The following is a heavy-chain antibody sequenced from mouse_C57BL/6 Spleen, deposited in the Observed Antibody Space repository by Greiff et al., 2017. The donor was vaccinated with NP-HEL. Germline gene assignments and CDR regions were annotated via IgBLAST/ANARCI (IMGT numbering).Heavy chain of an antibody. Sequence: VQLQQPGAELVKPGASVKLSCKASGYTFTSYWMHWVKQRPGQGLEWIGMIHPNSGSTNYNEKFKSKATLTVDKSSSTAYMQLSSLTSEDSAVYYCARRGSNSAMDYWGQGTSVTVSS. D-gene: IGHD2-5*01. CDR1: GYTFTSYW. J-gene: IGHJ4*01. CDR2: IHPNSGST. CDR3: ARRGSNSAMDY. V-gene: IGHV1-64*01.